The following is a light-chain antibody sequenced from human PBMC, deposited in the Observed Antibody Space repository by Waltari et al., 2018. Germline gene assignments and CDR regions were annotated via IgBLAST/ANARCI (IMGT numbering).Light chain of an antibody. V-gene: IGLV1-51*01. J-gene: IGLJ2*01. CDR3: GTWDNSLSAVV. Sequence: QSVLTPPPSVSAAPGQRVPISCSGSTSNNAQKHVSWYQQLPATAPKLLIYENDNRPSGIPDRFSGSKSGTSATLAITGLQTGDEADYYCGTWDNSLSAVVFGGGTKLTVL. CDR1: TSNNAQKH. CDR2: END.